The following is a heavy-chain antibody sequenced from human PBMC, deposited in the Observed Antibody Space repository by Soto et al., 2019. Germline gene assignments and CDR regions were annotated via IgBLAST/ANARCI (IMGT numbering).Heavy chain of an antibody. D-gene: IGHD4-17*01. CDR1: GFTFSSYS. CDR2: ISSSSSYI. J-gene: IGHJ5*02. V-gene: IGHV3-21*01. CDR3: TRHGSGDYFLFDP. Sequence: KSGGSLRLSCAASGFTFSSYSMNWVRQAPGKGLEWVSSISSSSSYIYYADSVKGRFTISRDNAKNSLYLQMNSLRAEDTAVYYCTRHGSGDYFLFDPWGQGTLVTVSS.